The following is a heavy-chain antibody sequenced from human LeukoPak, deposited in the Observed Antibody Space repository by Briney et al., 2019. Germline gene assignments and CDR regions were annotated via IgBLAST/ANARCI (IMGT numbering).Heavy chain of an antibody. D-gene: IGHD4-17*01. J-gene: IGHJ5*02. V-gene: IGHV3-66*01. CDR2: IYSGGST. CDR1: GFTVSSNY. CDR3: ARVQFSAVYGDYEDWFAP. Sequence: GGSLRLSCAASGFTVSSNYMSWVRQAPGKGLEWVSVIYSGGSTYYADSVKGRFTISRDNSKNTLYLQMNSLRAEDTAVYYCARVQFSAVYGDYEDWFAPWGQGTLVTVPS.